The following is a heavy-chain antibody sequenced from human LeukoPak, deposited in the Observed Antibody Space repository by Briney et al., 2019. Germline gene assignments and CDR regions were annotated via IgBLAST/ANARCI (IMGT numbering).Heavy chain of an antibody. CDR1: GFTFSSYA. Sequence: GGSLRLSCAASGFTFSSYAMSWVRQAPGKGLEWVAKIKTDGSEKYYVDSVKGRFTISRDNAKSSLYLQMNSLRAEDTAVYYCARGGDWYEFWGQGTLVTVSS. CDR2: IKTDGSEK. J-gene: IGHJ4*02. CDR3: ARGGDWYEF. D-gene: IGHD2-21*01. V-gene: IGHV3-7*01.